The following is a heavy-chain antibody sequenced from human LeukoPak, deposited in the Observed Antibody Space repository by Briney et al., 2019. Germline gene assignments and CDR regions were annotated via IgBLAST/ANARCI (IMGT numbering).Heavy chain of an antibody. CDR2: IYYSGST. Sequence: SETLSLTCTVSGVSISSYYWSWIRPPPGKGLEWIGYIYYSGSTNYNPSLKSRVTISVDTSKNQFSLKLSSVTAADTAVYYCARGVSWFDPWGQGTLVTVSS. V-gene: IGHV4-59*01. CDR1: GVSISSYY. D-gene: IGHD4-23*01. J-gene: IGHJ5*02. CDR3: ARGVSWFDP.